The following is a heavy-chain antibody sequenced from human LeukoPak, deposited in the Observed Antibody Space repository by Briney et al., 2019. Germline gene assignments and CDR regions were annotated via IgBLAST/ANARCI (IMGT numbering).Heavy chain of an antibody. Sequence: PSETLSLTCTVSGGSISSGNYYWGWIRQPPGKGLDWIASIHYSGTPYYNPSLKSRVTISVDTSKNHFSLKLSSVTAADTAVYYCARGPTYQPIDSWGQGTLVTVSS. D-gene: IGHD2-2*01. CDR2: IHYSGTP. CDR3: ARGPTYQPIDS. CDR1: GGSISSGNYY. J-gene: IGHJ4*02. V-gene: IGHV4-39*02.